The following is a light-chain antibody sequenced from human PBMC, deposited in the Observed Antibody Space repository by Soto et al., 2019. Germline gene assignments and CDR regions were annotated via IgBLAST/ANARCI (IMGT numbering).Light chain of an antibody. J-gene: IGKJ2*03. CDR1: QSVGIY. CDR3: EQGSNWPPSYS. CDR2: DAS. V-gene: IGKV3-11*01. Sequence: EIVLTQSPATLSLSPGERATLSCRASQSVGIYLAWYQQKPRQAPKLLVYDASRRAAGIPVRFSGGGSGPDFSLTSSALEPEDFAAYYCEQGSNWPPSYSFGHGTKLDI.